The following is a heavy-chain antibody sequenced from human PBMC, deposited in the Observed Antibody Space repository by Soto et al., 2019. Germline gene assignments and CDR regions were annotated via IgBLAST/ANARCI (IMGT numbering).Heavy chain of an antibody. CDR1: GYSFTTYW. V-gene: IGHV5-10-1*01. J-gene: IGHJ4*02. CDR3: ARDDYPHYDDSSGYHFDY. D-gene: IGHD3-22*01. CDR2: IDPTDSYT. Sequence: PGESLKISCQASGYSFTTYWISWVRQMPGKGLECMGRIDPTDSYTDYGPSFEGHVTMSVDRSINTAYLEWSSLRAEDTAVYYCARDDYPHYDDSSGYHFDYWGQGALVTVSS.